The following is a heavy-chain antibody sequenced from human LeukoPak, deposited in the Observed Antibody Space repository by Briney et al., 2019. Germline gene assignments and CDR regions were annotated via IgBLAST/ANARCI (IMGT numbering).Heavy chain of an antibody. D-gene: IGHD1-26*01. CDR2: INHSGST. Sequence: SETLSLTCAVYGGSFSGYYWSWIRQPPGKGLEWIGEINHSGSTNYNPSLKSRVTISVDTSKNQSSLKLSSVTAADTAVYYCARVGGSSTYYFDYWGQGTLVTVSS. CDR1: GGSFSGYY. V-gene: IGHV4-34*01. CDR3: ARVGGSSTYYFDY. J-gene: IGHJ4*02.